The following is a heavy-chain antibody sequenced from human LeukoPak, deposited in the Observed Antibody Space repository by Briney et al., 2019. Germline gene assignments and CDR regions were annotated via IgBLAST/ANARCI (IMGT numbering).Heavy chain of an antibody. D-gene: IGHD1-14*01. J-gene: IGHJ4*02. V-gene: IGHV3-7*03. CDR2: INEDGSEE. Sequence: GGSLRLSCGAFGFTFSSFWISWVRQAPGKGLEWVANINEDGSEEYYVDSVKGRFTIPRDNARKSLYLQMNSLRVEDTAVYYCATSPTTLPNQGYWGQGTPVTVSS. CDR3: ATSPTTLPNQGY. CDR1: GFTFSSFW.